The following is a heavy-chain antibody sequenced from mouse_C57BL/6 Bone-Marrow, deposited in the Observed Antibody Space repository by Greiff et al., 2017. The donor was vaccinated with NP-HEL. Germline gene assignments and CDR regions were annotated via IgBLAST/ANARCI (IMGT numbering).Heavy chain of an antibody. V-gene: IGHV3-6*01. CDR3: ARGGVTGTWWYFDV. D-gene: IGHD4-1*01. CDR1: GYSITSGYY. CDR2: ISYDGSN. Sequence: EVKLEESGPGLVKPSQSLSLTCSVTGYSITSGYYWNWIRQFPGNKLEWMGYISYDGSNNYNPSLKNRISITRDTSKNQFFLKLNSVTTEDTATYYCARGGVTGTWWYFDVWGTGTTVTVSS. J-gene: IGHJ1*03.